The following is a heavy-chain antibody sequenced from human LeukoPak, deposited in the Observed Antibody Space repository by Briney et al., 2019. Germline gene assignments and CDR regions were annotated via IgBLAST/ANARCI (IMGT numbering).Heavy chain of an antibody. CDR1: GGSISSYY. CDR3: AREGYNWNYWRAFDM. J-gene: IGHJ3*02. V-gene: IGHV4-59*12. CDR2: IYYSGST. D-gene: IGHD1-7*01. Sequence: SETLSLTCTVSGGSISSYYWSWIRQPPGKGLEWIGYIYYSGSTNYNPSLKSRVTISVDTSKNQFSLQLNSVTPEDTAVYYCAREGYNWNYWRAFDMWGQGTMVTVSS.